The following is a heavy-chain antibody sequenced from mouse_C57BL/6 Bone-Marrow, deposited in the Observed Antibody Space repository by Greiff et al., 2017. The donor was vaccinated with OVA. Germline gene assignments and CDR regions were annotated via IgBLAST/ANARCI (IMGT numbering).Heavy chain of an antibody. CDR1: GYAFSSSW. CDR3: ARWTTVGRDYFGY. J-gene: IGHJ2*01. D-gene: IGHD1-1*01. V-gene: IGHV1-82*01. Sequence: QVQLKQSGPELVKPGASVKISCKASGYAFSSSWMNWVKQRPGKGLEWIGRIYPGDGDTNYNGKFKGKATLTADKSSSTAYMQLSSLTSEDSAVYFCARWTTVGRDYFGYWGQGTTLTVSS. CDR2: IYPGDGDT.